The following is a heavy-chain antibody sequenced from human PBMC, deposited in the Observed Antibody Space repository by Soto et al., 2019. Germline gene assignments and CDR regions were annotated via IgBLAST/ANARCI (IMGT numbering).Heavy chain of an antibody. J-gene: IGHJ4*02. V-gene: IGHV3-33*01. CDR1: GFTFSSYG. CDR2: TWYDGSNK. Sequence: QVQLVESGGGVVQPGRSLRLSCAASGFTFSSYGMHWVRQAPGKGLEWVAVTWYDGSNKYYADSVKGRFTISRDNSKNTLYLQMNSLRAADTAVYYCASDLGYCSGGSCPRLGIIDYWGQGTLVTVSS. D-gene: IGHD2-15*01. CDR3: ASDLGYCSGGSCPRLGIIDY.